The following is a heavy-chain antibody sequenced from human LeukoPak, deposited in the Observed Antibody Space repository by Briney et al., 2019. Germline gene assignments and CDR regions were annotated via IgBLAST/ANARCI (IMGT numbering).Heavy chain of an antibody. J-gene: IGHJ4*02. V-gene: IGHV3-33*01. CDR3: ARGDFFDY. CDR2: IWYDGSNK. Sequence: GRSLRLSCAASGFTFSSYGMHWVRQAPGKGLEWVAVIWYDGSNKYYADSVKGRLTISRDNAKNTLYLQMNSLRAEDTAVYYCARGDFFDYWGQGTLVTVPS. D-gene: IGHD3-3*01. CDR1: GFTFSSYG.